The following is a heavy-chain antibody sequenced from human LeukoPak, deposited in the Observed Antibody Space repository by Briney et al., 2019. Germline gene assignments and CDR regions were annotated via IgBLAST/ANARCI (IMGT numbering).Heavy chain of an antibody. V-gene: IGHV1-18*01. CDR1: GYTFTSYG. CDR2: ISAYNGNT. Sequence: GASVKVPCKASGYTFTSYGISWVRQAPGQGLEWMGWISAYNGNTNYAQKLQGRVTMTTDTSTSTAYMELRSLRSDDTAVYYCARDLLRRGPSTFDYWGQGTLVTVSS. CDR3: ARDLLRRGPSTFDY. J-gene: IGHJ4*02. D-gene: IGHD4-17*01.